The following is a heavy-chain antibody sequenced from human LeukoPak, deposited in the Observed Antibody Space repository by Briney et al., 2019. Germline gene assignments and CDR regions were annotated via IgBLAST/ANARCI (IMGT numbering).Heavy chain of an antibody. CDR3: ARLEKDIMITFGGVIVT. D-gene: IGHD3-16*02. CDR2: IYYSGST. J-gene: IGHJ4*02. Sequence: SETLSLTCTVSGGSISSSSYYWGWIRQPPGKGLEWFGGIYYSGSTYYNPSLKSRVTISVDTSKNQFSLKLSSVTAADTAVYYCARLEKDIMITFGGVIVTWGQGTLVTVSS. V-gene: IGHV4-39*01. CDR1: GGSISSSSYY.